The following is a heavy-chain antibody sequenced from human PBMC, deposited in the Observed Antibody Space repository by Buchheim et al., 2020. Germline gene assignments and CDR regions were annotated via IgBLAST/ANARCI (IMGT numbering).Heavy chain of an antibody. D-gene: IGHD6-13*01. V-gene: IGHV3-7*03. Sequence: EVQLVESGGGVVQPGGSLRLSCAASGFTFSLYWMSWVRQAPGKGLERVANIKQDGSEEYYVDSVKGRFTISRDNVKNSLYVQMNSLRVEDTAIYYCVRGYRLGSSWSRDYWGQETL. CDR2: IKQDGSEE. CDR3: VRGYRLGSSWSRDY. CDR1: GFTFSLYW. J-gene: IGHJ4*02.